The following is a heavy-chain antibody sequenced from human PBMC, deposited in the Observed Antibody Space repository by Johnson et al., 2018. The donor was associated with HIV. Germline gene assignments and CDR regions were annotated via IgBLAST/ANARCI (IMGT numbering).Heavy chain of an antibody. CDR2: INSDGSST. Sequence: VQLVESGGGVVQPGGSLRLSCAASGFTFSSYGMHWVRQAPGKGLEWVSRINSDGSSTSYADSVKGRFTISRDNAKKSVYLQMSSLKGEDTAIYYCARKGDAFDVWGQGTKVTVSA. CDR3: ARKGDAFDV. J-gene: IGHJ3*01. V-gene: IGHV3-74*02. CDR1: GFTFSSYG. D-gene: IGHD3-10*01.